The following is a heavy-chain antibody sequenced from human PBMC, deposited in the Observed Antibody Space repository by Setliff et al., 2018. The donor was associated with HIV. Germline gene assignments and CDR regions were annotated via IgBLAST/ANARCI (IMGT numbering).Heavy chain of an antibody. J-gene: IGHJ5*02. CDR3: ARQLSNSLEA. CDR1: GYTFTDYF. V-gene: IGHV1-2*02. Sequence: GASVKVSCKASGYTFTDYFIHWVRQAPGRGLEWMGWFSPHNGGTKTTRNFRGRVTMTRDTSINTAYMELSSLRSDDTAVYYCARQLSNSLEAWGQGTLVTVSS. D-gene: IGHD7-27*01. CDR2: FSPHNGGT.